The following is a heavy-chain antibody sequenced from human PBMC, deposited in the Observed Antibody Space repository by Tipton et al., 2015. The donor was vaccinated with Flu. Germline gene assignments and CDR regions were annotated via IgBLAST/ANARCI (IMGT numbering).Heavy chain of an antibody. CDR2: VYYTGSG. Sequence: LRLSCTVSGDSITSSHYFWSWIRQPAGKGLEWIGRVYYTGSGSYNPSLRSRVTMSVDTSRNQFSLKLSSVTAADTAVYYCARRDYSNYVSDPKNWFDPWGQGILVTVSS. V-gene: IGHV4-61*10. D-gene: IGHD4-11*01. CDR1: GDSITSSHYF. J-gene: IGHJ5*02. CDR3: ARRDYSNYVSDPKNWFDP.